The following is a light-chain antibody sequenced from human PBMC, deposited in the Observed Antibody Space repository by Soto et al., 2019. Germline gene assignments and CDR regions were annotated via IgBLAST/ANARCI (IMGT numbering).Light chain of an antibody. Sequence: EVVLTQSPGTLSLSPGERATLSCRASQTVTTGQLTWFQQKPGQAPRLLIYAASIRAAGIPDRFSGSGSGTDFTLTISRLEPEDFAVYYCQQYGSAPFTFGGGTKVDIK. CDR2: AAS. CDR1: QTVTTGQ. CDR3: QQYGSAPFT. V-gene: IGKV3-20*01. J-gene: IGKJ4*01.